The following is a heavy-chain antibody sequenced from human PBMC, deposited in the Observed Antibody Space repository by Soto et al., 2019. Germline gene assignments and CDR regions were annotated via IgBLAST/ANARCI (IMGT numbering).Heavy chain of an antibody. Sequence: SETLSLTCTVSGGSVSSESHYWSWIRQTPGKGLEWIGYIYYTGSTNYNPSLKGRVTMSVDTSRDQVSLSLRSVTRADTAVYYCARDQYDVRSGSYYYAMEVWGQGTKVTVSS. CDR2: IYYTGST. V-gene: IGHV4-61*01. D-gene: IGHD3-3*01. CDR1: GGSVSSESHY. CDR3: ARDQYDVRSGSYYYAMEV. J-gene: IGHJ6*02.